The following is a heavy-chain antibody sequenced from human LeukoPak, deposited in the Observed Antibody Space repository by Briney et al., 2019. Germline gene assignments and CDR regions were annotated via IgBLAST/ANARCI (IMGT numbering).Heavy chain of an antibody. D-gene: IGHD2-2*01. CDR2: ISSSSSYI. CDR1: GFTFSGYS. CDR3: ARDRDPYCSSTSCYSGAYGMDV. Sequence: GGSLRLSCAASGFTFSGYSMNWVRQAPGKGLEWVSSISSSSSYIYYADSVKGRFTISRDNAKNSLYLQMNSLRAEDTAVYYCARDRDPYCSSTSCYSGAYGMDVWGQGTTVTVSS. J-gene: IGHJ6*02. V-gene: IGHV3-21*01.